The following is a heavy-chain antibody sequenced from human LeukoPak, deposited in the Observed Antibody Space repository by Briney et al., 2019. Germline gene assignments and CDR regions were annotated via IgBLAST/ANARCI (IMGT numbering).Heavy chain of an antibody. Sequence: ARSLRLSCAASGFTFRNYAMHWVRQAPGKGLEWVALISYDGRNKYYTDSVKGRFTISRDNSKNTLSLQMNSLRADDTAVYYCARDPSGYCSGGSCYSNWFDPWGQGTLVTVSS. CDR1: GFTFRNYA. D-gene: IGHD2-15*01. CDR2: ISYDGRNK. V-gene: IGHV3-30*04. J-gene: IGHJ5*02. CDR3: ARDPSGYCSGGSCYSNWFDP.